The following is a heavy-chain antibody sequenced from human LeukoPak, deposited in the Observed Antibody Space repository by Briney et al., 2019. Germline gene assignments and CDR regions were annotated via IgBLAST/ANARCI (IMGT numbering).Heavy chain of an antibody. Sequence: GGSLRLSCAASGFTFSSYSMNWVRQAPGKGLEWVSSISSSSSYIYYADSVKGRFTISRDNAKNTLYLQMNSLRAEDTAVYYCAKDRHYDILTGYYSWGQGTLVTVSS. V-gene: IGHV3-21*04. CDR3: AKDRHYDILTGYYS. J-gene: IGHJ4*02. CDR2: ISSSSSYI. CDR1: GFTFSSYS. D-gene: IGHD3-9*01.